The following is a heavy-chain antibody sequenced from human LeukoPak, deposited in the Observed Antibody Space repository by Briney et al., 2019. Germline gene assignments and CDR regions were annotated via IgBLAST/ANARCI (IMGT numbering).Heavy chain of an antibody. D-gene: IGHD3-10*01. CDR1: GGSISSSSYY. J-gene: IGHJ6*04. CDR3: ARELAAAARLYGSGSYYKVEDWFDP. V-gene: IGHV4-39*07. CDR2: IYYSGST. Sequence: SETLSLTCTVSGGSISSSSYYWGWIRQPPGKGLEWIGSIYYSGSTYYNPSLKSRVTISVDTSKNQFSLKLSSVTAADTAVYYCARELAAAARLYGSGSYYKVEDWFDPWGKGTTVTVSS.